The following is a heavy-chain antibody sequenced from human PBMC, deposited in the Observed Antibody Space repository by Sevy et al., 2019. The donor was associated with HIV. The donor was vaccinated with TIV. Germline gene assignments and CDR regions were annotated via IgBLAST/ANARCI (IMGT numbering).Heavy chain of an antibody. J-gene: IGHJ3*02. V-gene: IGHV3-21*01. CDR2: ISSSSSYI. D-gene: IGHD3-9*01. Sequence: GGSLRVSCAASGFTFSSYSMNWVRQAPGKGLEWVSSISSSSSYIYYADSVKGRFTISRDNAKNSLYLQMNSLRAEDTAVYYCARDPGVGFDWLLSDAFDIWGQGTMVTVSS. CDR1: GFTFSSYS. CDR3: ARDPGVGFDWLLSDAFDI.